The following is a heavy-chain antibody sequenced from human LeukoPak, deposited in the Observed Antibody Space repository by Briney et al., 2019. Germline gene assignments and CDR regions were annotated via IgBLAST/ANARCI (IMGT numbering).Heavy chain of an antibody. Sequence: SETLSLTCTVSGGSISSYYWSWIRQPPGKGLGWIGYIYYSGSTNYNPSLKSRVTISVDTSKNQFSLKLSSVTAADTAVYYCARRSYYYDSSGYILDYWGQGTLVTVSS. CDR2: IYYSGST. J-gene: IGHJ4*02. CDR3: ARRSYYYDSSGYILDY. V-gene: IGHV4-59*01. D-gene: IGHD3-22*01. CDR1: GGSISSYY.